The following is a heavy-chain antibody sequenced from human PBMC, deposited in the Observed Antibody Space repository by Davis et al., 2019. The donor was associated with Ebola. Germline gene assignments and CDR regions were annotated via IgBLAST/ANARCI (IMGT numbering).Heavy chain of an antibody. V-gene: IGHV1-8*02. J-gene: IGHJ4*02. CDR3: ARRQRYLDY. CDR1: GYTFTDFE. Sequence: ASVKVSCKASGYTFTDFEINWVRQVTGQGPEWMGWMSPKSGNVGYTQKFQHRVTITRDTSTNTAYMELSGLTPEDTAVYYCARRQRYLDYWGQGTLITVSS. D-gene: IGHD5-24*01. CDR2: MSPKSGNV.